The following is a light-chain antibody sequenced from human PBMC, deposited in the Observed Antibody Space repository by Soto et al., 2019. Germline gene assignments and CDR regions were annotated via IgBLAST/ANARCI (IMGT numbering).Light chain of an antibody. CDR2: GAS. V-gene: IGKV3D-20*02. Sequence: DILLTQSPGTLSLSPGDRATLSCRASQTVRNNYLAWYQQKTGHAPRLLIYGASTRATGIPPRLSGSGSGTDLNLTISSLEPEDSAVYYCQKRHMWTITCGQGTRLEIK. J-gene: IGKJ5*01. CDR3: QKRHMWTIT. CDR1: QTVRNNY.